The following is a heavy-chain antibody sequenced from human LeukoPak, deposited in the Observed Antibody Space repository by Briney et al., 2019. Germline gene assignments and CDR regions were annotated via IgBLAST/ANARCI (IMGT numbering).Heavy chain of an antibody. J-gene: IGHJ3*02. Sequence: ASVKVSCKASGYTFTGYYMHRLRQAPGQGLEWMGWINPNSGGTNYAQKFQGRVTMTRDTSISTAYMELSRLRSDDTAVYYCARDLTMVRGAISPYDAFDIWGQGTMVTVSS. CDR1: GYTFTGYY. CDR3: ARDLTMVRGAISPYDAFDI. D-gene: IGHD3-10*01. V-gene: IGHV1-2*02. CDR2: INPNSGGT.